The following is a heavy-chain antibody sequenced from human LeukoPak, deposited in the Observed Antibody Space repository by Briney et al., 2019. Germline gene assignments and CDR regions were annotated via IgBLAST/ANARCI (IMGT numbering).Heavy chain of an antibody. D-gene: IGHD3-10*01. V-gene: IGHV1-69*13. CDR3: AREEYGSGTNAFYI. CDR2: IIPIFGTA. Sequence: SVKVSCKASGGTFSSYAISWVRQAPGQGLEWMGGIIPIFGTANYAQKFQGRVTITADESTSTAYMELSSLRSEDTAVYYCAREEYGSGTNAFYIWGQGTMVTVSS. J-gene: IGHJ3*02. CDR1: GGTFSSYA.